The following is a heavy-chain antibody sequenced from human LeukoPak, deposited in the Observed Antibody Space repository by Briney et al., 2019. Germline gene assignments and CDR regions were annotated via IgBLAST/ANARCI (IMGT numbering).Heavy chain of an antibody. D-gene: IGHD4-17*01. V-gene: IGHV3-23*01. Sequence: PGGSLRLSCVASGFSFSGYAVSWVRQALGKGLEWVSVISGSGGDIYYADSVKGRFTISRDNSKSTLYLQLNNLRAEDTALYYCARTVSDYGTEYYFDYWGQGALVTVSS. CDR1: GFSFSGYA. J-gene: IGHJ4*02. CDR2: ISGSGGDI. CDR3: ARTVSDYGTEYYFDY.